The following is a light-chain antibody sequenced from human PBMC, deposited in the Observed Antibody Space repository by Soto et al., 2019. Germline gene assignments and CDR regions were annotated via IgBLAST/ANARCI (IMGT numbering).Light chain of an antibody. J-gene: IGKJ5*01. CDR3: QQYGISRPVP. Sequence: ENVLKQSPGALSLSPGERATLSRRASQSVSSSYLAWYRQKPGQAPRPLLYDASSRATGIPDRFSGSGSGTDFTLTISRLEPEDFAVYHCQQYGISRPVPFGQGTRLEI. V-gene: IGKV3-20*01. CDR2: DAS. CDR1: QSVSSSY.